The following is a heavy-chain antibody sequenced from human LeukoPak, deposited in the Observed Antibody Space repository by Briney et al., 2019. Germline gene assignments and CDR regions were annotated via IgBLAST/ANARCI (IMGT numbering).Heavy chain of an antibody. CDR2: ITSGSSYI. D-gene: IGHD2-2*01. CDR3: AKDHCSSTSCYYFDY. CDR1: GFTFSDYY. Sequence: GGSLRLSCAASGFTFSDYYMSWIRQAPGKGLEWVSSITSGSSYIYYADSVKGRFTISRDNSKNTLYLQMNSLRAEDTAVYYCAKDHCSSTSCYYFDYWGQGTLVTVSS. J-gene: IGHJ4*02. V-gene: IGHV3-11*05.